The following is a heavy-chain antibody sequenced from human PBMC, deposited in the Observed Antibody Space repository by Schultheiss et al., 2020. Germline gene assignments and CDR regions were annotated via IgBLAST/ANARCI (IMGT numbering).Heavy chain of an antibody. CDR1: GYSFSSYW. CDR3: ARRDSSGSFDY. D-gene: IGHD3-22*01. V-gene: IGHV5-51*01. Sequence: GGSLRLSCKGSGYSFSSYWIGWVRQMPGKGLEWMGIIYPGDSDTRYSPSFQGQVTISADKSISTAYLQWSSLKASDTAMYYCARRDSSGSFDYWGQGTLVTVSS. J-gene: IGHJ4*02. CDR2: IYPGDSDT.